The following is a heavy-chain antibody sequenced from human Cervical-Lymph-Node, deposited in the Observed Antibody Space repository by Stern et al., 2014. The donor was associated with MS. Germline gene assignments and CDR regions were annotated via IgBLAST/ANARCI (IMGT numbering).Heavy chain of an antibody. D-gene: IGHD5/OR15-5a*01. Sequence: VQLEESGGGVVQPGRSLRVSWATAGFTFTSYAMNWVRQAPGKGLEWVAVIAYDGNTKYYADSVKGRFTISRDNSKNTLYLQMSSLRAEDTAVYYCVRERSSRGFDYWGQGSLVTVSS. CDR2: IAYDGNTK. CDR3: VRERSSRGFDY. J-gene: IGHJ4*02. V-gene: IGHV3-30-3*01. CDR1: GFTFTSYA.